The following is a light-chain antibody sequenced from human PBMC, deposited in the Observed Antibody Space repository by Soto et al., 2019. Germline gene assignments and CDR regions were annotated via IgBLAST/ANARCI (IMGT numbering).Light chain of an antibody. Sequence: QSALTQPASVSGSPGQSITISCTATSSDVGGYNFVSLYQQHPGKAPKLMIYEVSNRPSGVSNRFSGSKSGNTASLTISGLQAEDEADYYCRSYTSSSTLYVFGTGTKVTVL. CDR2: EVS. V-gene: IGLV2-14*01. CDR1: SSDVGGYNF. CDR3: RSYTSSSTLYV. J-gene: IGLJ1*01.